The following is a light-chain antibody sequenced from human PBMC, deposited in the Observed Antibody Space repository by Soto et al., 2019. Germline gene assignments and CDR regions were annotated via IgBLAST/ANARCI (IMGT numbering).Light chain of an antibody. J-gene: IGKJ1*01. Sequence: ELVLTQSPATLSVSPGERITLSCRASQSVSNKLAWYHQRPGQAPRLLIYSASARATGVPARFSGSGSGTEFTLTISSLQSEDFGVYYCQQYDYWWTFGQGTKVDIK. V-gene: IGKV3-15*01. CDR1: QSVSNK. CDR3: QQYDYWWT. CDR2: SAS.